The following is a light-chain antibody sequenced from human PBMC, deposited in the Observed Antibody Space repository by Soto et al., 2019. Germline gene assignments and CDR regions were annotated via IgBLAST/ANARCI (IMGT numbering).Light chain of an antibody. CDR1: QSISSY. CDR3: QQSYSTPYT. V-gene: IGKV1-39*01. J-gene: IGKJ2*01. CDR2: AAS. Sequence: DIQMTQSPSSLSASVGDRVTITCRASQSISSYLNWYQQKPGKAPMLLIYAASSLQSGVPSRFSGSGSGTDFTLTISSLQPEDFASYYCQQSYSTPYTFDQGTKLEIK.